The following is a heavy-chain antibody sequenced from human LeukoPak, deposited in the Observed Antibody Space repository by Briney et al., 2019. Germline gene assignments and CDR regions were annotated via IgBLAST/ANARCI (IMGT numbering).Heavy chain of an antibody. CDR1: GYTFTSYG. CDR3: ATLDGYSISWYYLS. D-gene: IGHD6-13*01. CDR2: ISAYNGNT. Sequence: ASVTVSCTASGYTFTSYGISWVRQAPGQGLEWMGWISAYNGNTNYAQKLQGRVTMTTDTSTSTAYMELRSLRSDDTAVYYCATLDGYSISWYYLSWGQGTLLTVSS. V-gene: IGHV1-18*01. J-gene: IGHJ1*01.